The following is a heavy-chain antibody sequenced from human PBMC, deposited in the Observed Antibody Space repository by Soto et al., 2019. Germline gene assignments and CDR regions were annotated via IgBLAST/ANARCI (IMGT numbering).Heavy chain of an antibody. Sequence: GGSLRLSCVASGFIFSSYAMHWVRQAPGKGLEWVSGISYSGGGTYYADSVKGRLTISRHNSKNTLYLQMSSLRAEDTAVYYCVKDKGSTVSPSEYYYNGMDVWGQGTTVTVSS. J-gene: IGHJ6*02. CDR3: VKDKGSTVSPSEYYYNGMDV. D-gene: IGHD4-17*01. V-gene: IGHV3-23*01. CDR1: GFIFSSYA. CDR2: ISYSGGGT.